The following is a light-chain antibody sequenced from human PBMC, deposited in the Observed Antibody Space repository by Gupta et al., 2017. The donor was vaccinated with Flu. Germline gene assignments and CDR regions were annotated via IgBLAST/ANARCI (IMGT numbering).Light chain of an antibody. V-gene: IGKV1-39*01. CDR2: TTS. CDR1: QSINMF. Sequence: DIQMTQSPSSLSSSIGDSVTITCRASQSINMFLNWYQQKPGKAPKLLIYTTSTLHSGAPSRFSGRGSGTDFTLTISRLQPEDFATYYCQQSYSSPYTFGQGTKLEI. CDR3: QQSYSSPYT. J-gene: IGKJ2*01.